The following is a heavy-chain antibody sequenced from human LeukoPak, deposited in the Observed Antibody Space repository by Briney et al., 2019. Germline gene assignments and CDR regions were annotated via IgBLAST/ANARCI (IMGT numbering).Heavy chain of an antibody. D-gene: IGHD2-2*01. CDR1: GFTFSSYA. J-gene: IGHJ6*04. V-gene: IGHV3-30*04. Sequence: GRSLRLSCAASGFTFSSYAMHWVRQAPGKGLEWVAVISYDGSNKYYADSVKGRFTISRDNSKNTLYLQMNSLGAEDTAVYYCARGLGYCSSTSCPYYYYGMDVWGKGTTVTVSS. CDR3: ARGLGYCSSTSCPYYYYGMDV. CDR2: ISYDGSNK.